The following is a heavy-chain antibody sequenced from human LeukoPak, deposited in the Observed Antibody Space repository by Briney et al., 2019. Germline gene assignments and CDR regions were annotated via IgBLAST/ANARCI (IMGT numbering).Heavy chain of an antibody. J-gene: IGHJ4*02. CDR3: ARDDYYGSGSYYKTDPFDY. Sequence: ASVKVSCKASGYTFTSYGISWVRQAPGQGLECMGWISAYNGNTNYAQKLQGRVTMTTDTSTSTAYMELRSLRSDDTAVYYCARDDYYGSGSYYKTDPFDYWGQGTLVTVSS. CDR1: GYTFTSYG. D-gene: IGHD3-10*01. V-gene: IGHV1-18*01. CDR2: ISAYNGNT.